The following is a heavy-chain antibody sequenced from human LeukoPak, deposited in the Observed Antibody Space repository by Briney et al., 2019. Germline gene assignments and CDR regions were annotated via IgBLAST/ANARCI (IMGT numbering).Heavy chain of an antibody. CDR1: GGSISSSSYY. CDR2: IYYSGST. J-gene: IGHJ6*03. D-gene: IGHD6-6*01. CDR3: ARDGSSSSQYYYYYYMDV. Sequence: DPSETLSLTCTVSGGSISSSSYYWGWIRQPPGKGLEWIGSIYYSGSTYYNPSLKSRVTISVDTSKNQFSLKLSSVTAADTAVYYCARDGSSSSQYYYYYYMDVWGKGTTVTVSS. V-gene: IGHV4-39*07.